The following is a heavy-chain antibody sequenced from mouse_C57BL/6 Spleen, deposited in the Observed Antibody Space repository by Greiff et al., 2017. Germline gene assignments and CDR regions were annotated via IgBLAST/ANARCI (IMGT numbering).Heavy chain of an antibody. V-gene: IGHV1-7*01. Sequence: QVHVKQSGAELAKPGASVKLSCKASGYTFTSYWMHWVKQRPGQGLEWIGYINPSSGYTKYNQKFKDKATLTADKSSSTAYMQLSSLTYEDSAVYYCARWDYGVEGMDYWGQGTSVTVSS. J-gene: IGHJ4*01. D-gene: IGHD1-1*01. CDR3: ARWDYGVEGMDY. CDR2: INPSSGYT. CDR1: GYTFTSYW.